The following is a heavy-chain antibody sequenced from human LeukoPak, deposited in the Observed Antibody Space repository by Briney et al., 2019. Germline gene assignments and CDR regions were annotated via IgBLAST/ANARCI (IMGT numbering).Heavy chain of an antibody. D-gene: IGHD3-3*01. CDR3: ARGGYDFWSGYYTSAFFDY. CDR2: IYSGGST. V-gene: IGHV3-66*01. Sequence: GGSLRLSCAASGFTVSSNYMSWVRQSPGKGLEWVSVIYSGGSTYYADSVKGRFTISRDNSKNTLYLQMNSLRAEDTAVYYCARGGYDFWSGYYTSAFFDYWGQGTLVTVSS. CDR1: GFTVSSNY. J-gene: IGHJ4*02.